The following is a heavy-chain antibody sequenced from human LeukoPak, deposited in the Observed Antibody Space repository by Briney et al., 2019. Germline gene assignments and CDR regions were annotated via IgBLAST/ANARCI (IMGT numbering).Heavy chain of an antibody. J-gene: IGHJ6*03. V-gene: IGHV1-46*01. CDR3: ATALGVYYMDV. CDR2: INPSGGST. D-gene: IGHD3-10*01. Sequence: ASVKVSCKASGYTFTSYYMHWVRQAPGQGLEWMGIINPSGGSTSYAQKFQGRVTMTRDTSTSTVYMELSSLRSEDTAVYYCATALGVYYMDVWGKGTTVTVSS. CDR1: GYTFTSYY.